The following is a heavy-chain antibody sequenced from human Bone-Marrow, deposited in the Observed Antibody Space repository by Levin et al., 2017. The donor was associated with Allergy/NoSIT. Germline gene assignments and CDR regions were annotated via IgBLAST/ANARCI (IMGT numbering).Heavy chain of an antibody. V-gene: IGHV3-11*03. Sequence: GGSLRLSCEGSGFTFSSFSMSWIRQVPGKGLEWIAYITSGSSYTNYADSVKGRFTVSRDNAKNSVFLQMNSLRAEDTAIYYCSRRLGGYSEVFFDHWGQGSLVTVSS. D-gene: IGHD1-26*01. CDR1: GFTFSSFS. CDR3: SRRLGGYSEVFFDH. J-gene: IGHJ4*02. CDR2: ITSGSSYT.